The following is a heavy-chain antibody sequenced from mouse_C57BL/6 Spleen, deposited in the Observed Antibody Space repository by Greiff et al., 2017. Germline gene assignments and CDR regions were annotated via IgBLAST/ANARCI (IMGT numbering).Heavy chain of an antibody. Sequence: QVQLQQPGAELVKPGASVKMSCKASGYTFTSYWITWVKTRPGQGLEWIGDIYPGSGSTNYNEKFKSKATLTVDTSSSTAYMQLRSLTSEDSAVYYCARDNSNSMDYWGQGTSVTVSS. CDR1: GYTFTSYW. CDR3: ARDNSNSMDY. CDR2: IYPGSGST. D-gene: IGHD1-3*01. V-gene: IGHV1-55*01. J-gene: IGHJ4*01.